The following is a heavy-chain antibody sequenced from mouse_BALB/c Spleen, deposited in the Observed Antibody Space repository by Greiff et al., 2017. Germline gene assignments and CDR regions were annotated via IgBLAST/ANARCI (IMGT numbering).Heavy chain of an antibody. V-gene: IGHV2-2*02. CDR2: IWSGGST. CDR3: ASAPYYRYGLDY. J-gene: IGHJ2*01. CDR1: GFSLTSYG. Sequence: VKLQESGPGLVQPSQSLSITCTVSGFSLTSYGVHWVRQSPGKGLEWLGVIWSGGSTDYNAAFISRLSISKDNSKSQVFFKMNSLQANDTAIYYCASAPYYRYGLDYWGQGTTLTVSS. D-gene: IGHD2-14*01.